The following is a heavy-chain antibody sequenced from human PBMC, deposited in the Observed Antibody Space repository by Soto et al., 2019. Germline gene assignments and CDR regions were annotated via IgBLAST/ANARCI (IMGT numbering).Heavy chain of an antibody. Sequence: QITLKESGPTLLKPTQTLTLTCTFSGFSLSASAVGVNWIRQPPGKALEWLALIYWDDDNHYNPSLRNRLTITKDTTKNQVALTMTNVAPVDTATYYCAHGSGWLSDYWGPGTLVTVSS. D-gene: IGHD6-19*01. CDR2: IYWDDDN. CDR1: GFSLSASAVG. V-gene: IGHV2-5*02. J-gene: IGHJ4*02. CDR3: AHGSGWLSDY.